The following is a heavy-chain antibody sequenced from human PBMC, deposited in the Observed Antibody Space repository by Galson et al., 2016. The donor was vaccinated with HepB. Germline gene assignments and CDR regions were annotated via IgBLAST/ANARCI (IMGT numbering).Heavy chain of an antibody. D-gene: IGHD3-10*01. J-gene: IGHJ5*02. CDR2: IYYSGST. V-gene: IGHV4-59*01. CDR1: GASISSYY. CDR3: ARWSFAVRGWFDP. Sequence: SETLSLTCNVSGASISSYYWSWIRQPPGRGLEWIGYIYYSGSTSYNPSLKSRITISVDTSKNQFSLNLRSVSAADTAVYYCARWSFAVRGWFDPWGQGTLVIVSS.